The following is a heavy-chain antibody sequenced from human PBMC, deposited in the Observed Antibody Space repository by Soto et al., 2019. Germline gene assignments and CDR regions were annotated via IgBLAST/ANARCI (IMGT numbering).Heavy chain of an antibody. Sequence: QLQLQESGPGLVKPSETLSLTCTVSGGSISSSSYYWGWIRQPPGKGLEWIGSIYYSGSTYYNPSLKSRVTISVATSKNQSSLQLRSVTAPDTAVYYCARHGPLPRLRITMVRGVIFGSFDPWGQGTLVTVSS. J-gene: IGHJ5*02. CDR2: IYYSGST. CDR1: GGSISSSSYY. CDR3: ARHGPLPRLRITMVRGVIFGSFDP. D-gene: IGHD3-10*01. V-gene: IGHV4-39*01.